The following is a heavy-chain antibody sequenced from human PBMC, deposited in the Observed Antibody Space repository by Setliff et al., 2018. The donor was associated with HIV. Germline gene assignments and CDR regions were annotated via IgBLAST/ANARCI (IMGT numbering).Heavy chain of an antibody. J-gene: IGHJ5*02. CDR2: IDASANT. CDR3: ARGTRYNGDGNPNWFDP. D-gene: IGHD1-1*01. CDR1: GSSISSNYY. V-gene: IGHV4-38-2*02. Sequence: SETLSLTCTVSGSSISSNYYWAWIRQAPGKGLEWIGCIDASANTYYIPSLKSRVTISVDTSKNQFSLKLSSVTAADTAVYYCARGTRYNGDGNPNWFDPWGQGTLVTVSS.